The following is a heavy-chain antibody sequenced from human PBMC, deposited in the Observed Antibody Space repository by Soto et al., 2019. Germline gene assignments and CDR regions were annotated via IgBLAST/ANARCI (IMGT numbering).Heavy chain of an antibody. CDR3: ARDKYDSSGYYAYNWFDP. CDR2: IYYSGST. Sequence: PSETLSLTXTVSGGSISSGDYYWSWVRQPPGKGLEWIGYIYYSGSTYYNPSLKSRVTISVDTSKNQFSLKLSSVTAADTAVYYCARDKYDSSGYYAYNWFDPWGQGTLVTVSS. V-gene: IGHV4-30-4*01. J-gene: IGHJ5*02. CDR1: GGSISSGDYY. D-gene: IGHD3-22*01.